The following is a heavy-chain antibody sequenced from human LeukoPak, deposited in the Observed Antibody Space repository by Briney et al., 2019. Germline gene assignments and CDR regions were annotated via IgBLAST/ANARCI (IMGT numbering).Heavy chain of an antibody. D-gene: IGHD6-19*01. V-gene: IGHV4-34*01. CDR3: ARTIAVAGTWYFDY. J-gene: IGHJ4*02. CDR2: INHSGST. CDR1: GVSFSGYY. Sequence: SETLSLTCAVYGVSFSGYYWSWIRQPPGKGLEWIGEINHSGSTNYNPSLKSRVTISVDTSKNQFSLKLSSVTAADTAVYYCARTIAVAGTWYFDYWGQGTLVTVSS.